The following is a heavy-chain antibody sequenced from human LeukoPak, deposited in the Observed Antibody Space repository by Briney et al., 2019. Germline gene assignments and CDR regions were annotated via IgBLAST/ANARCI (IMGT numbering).Heavy chain of an antibody. V-gene: IGHV1-46*01. J-gene: IGHJ4*02. CDR2: INPSGGST. Sequence: ASVNVSCKASGYSFTNYYMYWVRQAPGQGLEWMGVINPSGGSTSYAQKFQGRVILTRDTSTSAVYMELSSLRSEDTAEYYCARGRGYYNTTSSYYTYYFDYWGQGTLVTVFS. D-gene: IGHD3-22*01. CDR1: GYSFTNYY. CDR3: ARGRGYYNTTSSYYTYYFDY.